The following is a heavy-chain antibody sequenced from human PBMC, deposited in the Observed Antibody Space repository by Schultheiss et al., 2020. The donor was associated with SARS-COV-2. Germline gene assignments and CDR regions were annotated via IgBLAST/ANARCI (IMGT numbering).Heavy chain of an antibody. CDR3: ARRGDGYSFDY. D-gene: IGHD5-24*01. V-gene: IGHV3-21*01. CDR2: ISSSSSYI. J-gene: IGHJ4*02. Sequence: GGSLRLSCAASGFTFDDYAMHWVRQAPGKGLEWVSSISSSSSYIYYADSVKGRFTISRDNAKNSLYLQMNSLRAEDTAVYYCARRGDGYSFDYWGQGTLVTVSS. CDR1: GFTFDDYA.